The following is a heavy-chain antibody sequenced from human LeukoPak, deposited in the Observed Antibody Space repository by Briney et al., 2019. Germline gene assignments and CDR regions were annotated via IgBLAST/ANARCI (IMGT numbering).Heavy chain of an antibody. Sequence: PSETLSLTCTVSGGSISGYYWGWIRQPPGKGLEWIGYIYYSGSTNYNPSLKSRVTISVDTSKNQFSLKLSSVTAADTAVYYCARNGIVGATPYFDYWGQGTLVTVSS. V-gene: IGHV4-59*01. J-gene: IGHJ4*02. CDR2: IYYSGST. CDR3: ARNGIVGATPYFDY. D-gene: IGHD1-26*01. CDR1: GGSISGYY.